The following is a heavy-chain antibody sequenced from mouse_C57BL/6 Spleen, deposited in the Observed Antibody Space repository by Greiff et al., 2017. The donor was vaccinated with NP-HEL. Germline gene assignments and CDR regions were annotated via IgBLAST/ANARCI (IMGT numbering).Heavy chain of an antibody. J-gene: IGHJ2*01. CDR1: GYTFTSYW. D-gene: IGHD1-1*01. CDR2: LHPNSGST. V-gene: IGHV1-64*01. Sequence: QVQLQQPGAELVKPGASVKLSCKASGYTFTSYWMHWVKQRPGQGLEWIGMLHPNSGSTNYTEKFKSKATLTVDKSSSTAYMQLSSLTSEDSAVYYCASITTVVAKDYFDYWGQGTTLTVSS. CDR3: ASITTVVAKDYFDY.